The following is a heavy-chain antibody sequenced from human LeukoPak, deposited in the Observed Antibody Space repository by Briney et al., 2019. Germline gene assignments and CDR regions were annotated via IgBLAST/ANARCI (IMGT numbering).Heavy chain of an antibody. D-gene: IGHD2-2*01. J-gene: IGHJ4*02. CDR2: IRYDGSNK. V-gene: IGHV3-30*02. Sequence: GGSLRLSCAASGFTFSSYGMHWVRQAPGKGLEWVGCIRYDGSNKYYADSVKGRFTISRDNSKNTLCMQMNSLRAEDTAVYYCAKDHLGYCSSTSCSGGSDYWGQGTLVTVSS. CDR3: AKDHLGYCSSTSCSGGSDY. CDR1: GFTFSSYG.